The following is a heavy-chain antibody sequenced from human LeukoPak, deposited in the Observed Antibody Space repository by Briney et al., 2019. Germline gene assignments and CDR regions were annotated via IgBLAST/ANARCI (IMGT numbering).Heavy chain of an antibody. Sequence: PSETLSLTCAVYGGSFSGYYWSWIRQPPGKGLEWIGEINHSGSTNYNPSLKGRVTISVDTSKNQFSLKLSSVTAADTAVYYCARDSYDILTGEDAFDIWGQGTMVTVSS. CDR2: INHSGST. CDR1: GGSFSGYY. CDR3: ARDSYDILTGEDAFDI. V-gene: IGHV4-34*01. D-gene: IGHD3-9*01. J-gene: IGHJ3*02.